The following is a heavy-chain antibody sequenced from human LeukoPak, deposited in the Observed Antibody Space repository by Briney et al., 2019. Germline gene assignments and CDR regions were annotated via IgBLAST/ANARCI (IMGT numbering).Heavy chain of an antibody. Sequence: GGSLRLSCAASGFTFSSYSMNWVRQAPGKGLEWVSSISSSSSYIYYADSVKGRFTISRDNAKNSLYLQMNSLRAEDTAVYYCARDMGGYTTYPLDYWGQGTLVTVSS. V-gene: IGHV3-21*01. D-gene: IGHD5-12*01. CDR1: GFTFSSYS. CDR3: ARDMGGYTTYPLDY. CDR2: ISSSSSYI. J-gene: IGHJ4*02.